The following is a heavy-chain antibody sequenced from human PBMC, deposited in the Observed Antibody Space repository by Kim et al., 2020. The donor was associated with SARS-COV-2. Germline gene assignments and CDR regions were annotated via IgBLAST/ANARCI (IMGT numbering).Heavy chain of an antibody. J-gene: IGHJ6*02. CDR2: IIPIFGTA. CDR3: AREEGSRGSYLAPYYYGMDV. V-gene: IGHV1-69*13. Sequence: SVKVSCKASGGTFSNYAITWVRQAPGQGLEWMGGIIPIFGTANYAQKFQGRVTITADESTSTAYMELSSLRSEDTAVYYCAREEGSRGSYLAPYYYGMDVWGQGTTVTASS. CDR1: GGTFSNYA. D-gene: IGHD1-26*01.